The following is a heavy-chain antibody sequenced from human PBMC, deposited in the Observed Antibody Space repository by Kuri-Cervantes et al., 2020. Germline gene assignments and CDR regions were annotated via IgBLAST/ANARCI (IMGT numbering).Heavy chain of an antibody. CDR3: AREGDLRRYFDF. D-gene: IGHD3-10*01. CDR2: IYHSGTS. J-gene: IGHJ4*02. CDR1: GGSFSGYY. Sequence: SETLSLTCAVYGGSFSGYYWSWIRQPPGKGLEWIGSIYHSGTSYYNPSLESRITISVDTSKNQFSLRLSSVTAADTAVYYCAREGDLRRYFDFWGQGTLVTVSS. V-gene: IGHV4-34*01.